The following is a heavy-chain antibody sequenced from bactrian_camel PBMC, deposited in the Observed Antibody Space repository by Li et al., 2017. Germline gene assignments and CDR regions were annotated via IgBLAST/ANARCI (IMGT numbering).Heavy chain of an antibody. V-gene: IGHV3S67*01. D-gene: IGHD8*01. CDR3: AAVPDHGAQLCATDFGI. Sequence: QLVESGGGSVQAGGSLRLSCVASGYISEFCMGWFRQGANQGRKAVAVIDTAGNIDYTNSVKGRFTISLDNTKNTLFLQMNNLKIGDTAVYYCAAVPDHGAQLCATDFGIWGRGTQVTVS. J-gene: IGHJ6*01. CDR2: IDTAGNI. CDR1: GYISEFC.